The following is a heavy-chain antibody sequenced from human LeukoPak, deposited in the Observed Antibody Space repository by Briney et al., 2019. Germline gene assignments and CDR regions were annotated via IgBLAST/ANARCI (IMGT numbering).Heavy chain of an antibody. CDR3: AKDKWELLRGTSSSTTY. J-gene: IGHJ4*02. V-gene: IGHV3-23*01. D-gene: IGHD1-26*01. Sequence: GGSLRLSCAASGFAFSSYAMSWVRQAPGKGLEWVSAISGSGGTGTYYADSVKGRFTISRDNSKNTLYLQMNSLRAEDTAVYYCAKDKWELLRGTSSSTTYWGQGTLVTVSS. CDR1: GFAFSSYA. CDR2: ISGSGGTGT.